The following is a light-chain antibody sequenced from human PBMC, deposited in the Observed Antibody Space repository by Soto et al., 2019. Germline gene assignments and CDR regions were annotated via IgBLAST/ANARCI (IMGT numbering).Light chain of an antibody. V-gene: IGKV3D-15*01. J-gene: IGKJ4*01. CDR3: QQYNDWPPLT. CDR1: QSVDSS. CDR2: GAS. Sequence: DIVMTQSPATLSVSPGERATLSCRASQSVDSSLAWYQQKPGQAPRLLIYGASTRATGIPARFSGSGSGTDFTLTIISLQSEDFAVYYCQQYNDWPPLTFGGGTKVEIK.